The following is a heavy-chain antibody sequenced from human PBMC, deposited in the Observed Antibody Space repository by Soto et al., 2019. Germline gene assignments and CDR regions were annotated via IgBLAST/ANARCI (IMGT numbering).Heavy chain of an antibody. D-gene: IGHD4-17*01. CDR1: GGSIGSYY. Sequence: SETLSLTCTVSGGSIGSYYWSWIRQPPGKGLEWIGYIYYSGSTNYNPSLKSRVTISVDTSKNQFSLKLSSVTAADTAVYYCARAIEVTTLDYWGQGTLVTVSS. CDR3: ARAIEVTTLDY. V-gene: IGHV4-59*01. J-gene: IGHJ4*02. CDR2: IYYSGST.